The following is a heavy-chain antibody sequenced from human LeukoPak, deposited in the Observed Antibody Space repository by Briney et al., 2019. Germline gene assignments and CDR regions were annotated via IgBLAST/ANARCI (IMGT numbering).Heavy chain of an antibody. Sequence: QPGASLRLSSAASGFNFNIYGMRWVRQAPGKGLEWDGYRGSGVKQYYADSVKGRFTVSRDNSKNTLYLQMDSLRAEDTAIYYCAKLRGPSYSHYYFDYWGQGTLVTVSS. V-gene: IGHV3-23*01. CDR1: GFNFNIYG. CDR3: AKLRGPSYSHYYFDY. CDR2: YRGSGVKQ. J-gene: IGHJ4*02. D-gene: IGHD4-11*01.